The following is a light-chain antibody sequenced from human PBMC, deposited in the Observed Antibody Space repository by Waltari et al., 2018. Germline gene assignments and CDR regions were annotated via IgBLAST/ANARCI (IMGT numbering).Light chain of an antibody. CDR2: DAS. Sequence: EIVLTQSPGTPSLSPGERATLPCRASQRVGNNYLNWYQQKPGQPPRLLIYDASTRASGIPDRFSGSGSGTDFTLTISRLEPEDLAVYYCQQYGDSPLYTFGQGTKLEI. CDR3: QQYGDSPLYT. J-gene: IGKJ2*01. CDR1: QRVGNNY. V-gene: IGKV3-20*01.